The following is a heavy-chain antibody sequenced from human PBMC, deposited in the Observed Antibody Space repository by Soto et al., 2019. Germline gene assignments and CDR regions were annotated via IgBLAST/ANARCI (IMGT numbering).Heavy chain of an antibody. CDR2: IIPIFGTA. CDR3: ASVGRRYCSGGSCYPNYFDY. Sequence: SVKVSCKASGGTFSSYAISWVRQAPGQGLEWMGGIIPIFGTANYAQKFQGRVTITADESTSTAYMELSSLRSEDTAVYYCASVGRRYCSGGSCYPNYFDYWGQGTLVTVSS. V-gene: IGHV1-69*13. CDR1: GGTFSSYA. J-gene: IGHJ4*02. D-gene: IGHD2-15*01.